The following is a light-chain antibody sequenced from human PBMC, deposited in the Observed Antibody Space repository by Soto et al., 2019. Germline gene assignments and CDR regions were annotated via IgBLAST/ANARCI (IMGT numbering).Light chain of an antibody. Sequence: EIGLTQSPATLSLSPGERATLYCRASPSVTNYLAWYQQKPGQAPRLLIYGAFNRATGIPARFSGSGSGTDFTLTISSLEPEDFAVYYCQQRNIWPPVTFGQGTRLKIK. CDR2: GAF. CDR1: PSVTNY. CDR3: QQRNIWPPVT. V-gene: IGKV3-11*01. J-gene: IGKJ5*01.